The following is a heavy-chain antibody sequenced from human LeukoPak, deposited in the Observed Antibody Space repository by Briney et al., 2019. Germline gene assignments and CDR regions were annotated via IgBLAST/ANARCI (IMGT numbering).Heavy chain of an antibody. CDR2: IYHSGST. CDR1: GGSITSYY. J-gene: IGHJ4*02. Sequence: SETLSLTCTVSGGSITSYYWSWIRQPPGKGLEWIGSIYHSGSTYYNPSLKSRVTISVDTSKNQFSLKLSSVTAADTAVYYCARVTGPSIVVVPAAMNSWGQGTLVTVSS. D-gene: IGHD2-2*01. V-gene: IGHV4-38-2*02. CDR3: ARVTGPSIVVVPAAMNS.